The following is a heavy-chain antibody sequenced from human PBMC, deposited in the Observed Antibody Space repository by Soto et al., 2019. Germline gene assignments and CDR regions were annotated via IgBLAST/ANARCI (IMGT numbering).Heavy chain of an antibody. CDR3: ARVGGFGATTIAY. CDR1: GGSISSGDYY. J-gene: IGHJ4*02. Sequence: QVQLHEAGPGLVKPSQTLFLTCTVSGGSISSGDYYWSWIRHPPGKGLEWIGYCYYSGSTYYHPSPKSRVTISVDTSKNQFSLTLSSVPAAHPAVYYCARVGGFGATTIAYWGQGTLVTVSS. D-gene: IGHD3-10*01. V-gene: IGHV4-30-4*01. CDR2: CYYSGST.